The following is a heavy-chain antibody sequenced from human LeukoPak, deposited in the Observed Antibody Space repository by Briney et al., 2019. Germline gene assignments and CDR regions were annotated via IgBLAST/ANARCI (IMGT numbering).Heavy chain of an antibody. V-gene: IGHV3-11*04. D-gene: IGHD1/OR15-1a*01. CDR2: ISSSGSTI. CDR3: AKDWGSWNRVHDAFDI. Sequence: GGSLRLSCAASGFTFSDYYMSWIRQAPGKGLEWVSYISSSGSTIYYADSVKGRFTISRDNAKNTLYLQMNSLRAEDTAVYYCAKDWGSWNRVHDAFDIWGQGTMVTVSS. CDR1: GFTFSDYY. J-gene: IGHJ3*02.